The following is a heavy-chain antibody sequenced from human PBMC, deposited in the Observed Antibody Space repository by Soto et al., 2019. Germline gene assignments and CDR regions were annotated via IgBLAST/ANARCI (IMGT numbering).Heavy chain of an antibody. CDR3: ASTEYCTNGVCYTFYFDY. D-gene: IGHD2-8*01. CDR1: GGSISSSSYY. J-gene: IGHJ4*02. V-gene: IGHV4-39*01. CDR2: IYYSGST. Sequence: PSETLSLTCTVSGGSISSSSYYWGWIRQPPGKGLEWIGSIYYSGSTYYNPSLKSRVTISVDTSKNQFSLKLSSVTAADTAVYYCASTEYCTNGVCYTFYFDYWGQGTLVTVYS.